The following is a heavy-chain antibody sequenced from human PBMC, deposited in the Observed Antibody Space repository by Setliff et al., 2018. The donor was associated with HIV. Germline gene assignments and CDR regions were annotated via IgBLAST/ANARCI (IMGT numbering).Heavy chain of an antibody. J-gene: IGHJ4*01. D-gene: IGHD3-10*01. Sequence: SGPTLVNPPEPLTLTCAFSGFSLATDGVSLGWIRQPPGEGPEWLALIYWEGDTRYNPSLKGRLTVTKATSNNHVFLMMSHMDPADTATYFCAHVNSFRSVYFDSWGEGMLVTVSS. V-gene: IGHV2-5*02. CDR3: AHVNSFRSVYFDS. CDR1: GFSLATDGVS. CDR2: IYWEGDT.